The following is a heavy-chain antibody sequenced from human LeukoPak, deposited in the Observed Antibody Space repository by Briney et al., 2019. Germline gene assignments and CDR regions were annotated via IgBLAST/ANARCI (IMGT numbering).Heavy chain of an antibody. CDR1: GFTFSSYW. CDR2: IKQDGSEK. Sequence: GGSMRLSCAASGFTFSSYWMSWVRQAPGKGLEWVANIKQDGSEKYYVDSVKGRFTISRDNAKNSLYLQMNSLRAEDTAVYYCARSSDYEYYYYYMDVWGKGTTVTVSS. J-gene: IGHJ6*03. CDR3: ARSSDYEYYYYYMDV. D-gene: IGHD4-17*01. V-gene: IGHV3-7*01.